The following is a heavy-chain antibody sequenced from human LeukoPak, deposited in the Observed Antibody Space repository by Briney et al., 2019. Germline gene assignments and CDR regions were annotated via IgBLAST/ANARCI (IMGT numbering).Heavy chain of an antibody. D-gene: IGHD1-26*01. CDR3: ARAVSGGSSFFYMDV. J-gene: IGHJ6*03. V-gene: IGHV1-18*01. CDR1: NFIFNNYG. Sequence: ASVKVSCKASNFIFNNYGISWVRQAPGQGLERMGWISVYNDNTKYSQNLQGRVTLTTEKSTNTAYMELRSLRSDDTAIYFCARAVSGGSSFFYMDVWGEGTTVTISS. CDR2: ISVYNDNT.